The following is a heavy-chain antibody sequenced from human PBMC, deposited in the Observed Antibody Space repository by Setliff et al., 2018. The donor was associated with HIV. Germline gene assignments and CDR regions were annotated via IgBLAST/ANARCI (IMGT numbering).Heavy chain of an antibody. CDR2: ICHTGNT. CDR1: GGSISSDKW. CDR3: ARKATTYYYFYYLDV. D-gene: IGHD1-1*01. V-gene: IGHV4-4*02. J-gene: IGHJ6*03. Sequence: SETLSLTCTVSGGSISSDKWWDWVRQPPGKGLEWIGEICHTGNTNYDPSLKSRVTMSVDKSKNQFSLKLNSVTAADTAVYYCARKATTYYYFYYLDVWGKGTTVTVSS.